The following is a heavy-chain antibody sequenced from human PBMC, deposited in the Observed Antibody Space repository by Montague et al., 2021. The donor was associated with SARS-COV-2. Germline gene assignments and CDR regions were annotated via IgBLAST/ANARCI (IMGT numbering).Heavy chain of an antibody. CDR2: ISTSGSS. D-gene: IGHD6-19*01. CDR1: GASISSANDY. V-gene: IGHV4-61*09. CDR3: ARDRRGMAMAGRAYYYYYMDV. Sequence: TLSLTCSLSGASISSANDYRTWIRQPAGKGLEWIGHISTSGSSSYNPSLKSRVTIILDTSKQQFSLELTSVTAADTAVYYCARDRRGMAMAGRAYYYYYMDVWGKGTTVTVPS. J-gene: IGHJ6*03.